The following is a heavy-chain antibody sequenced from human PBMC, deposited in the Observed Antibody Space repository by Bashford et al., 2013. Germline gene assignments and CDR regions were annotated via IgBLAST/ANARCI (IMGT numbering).Heavy chain of an antibody. Sequence: IHWVRQAPGQRPEWMGRIDAVNGNTHYAQQFQDRVSISWDTSATTAYLEVKSLRSDDTAVYYCARGGAGYGYLNRAPDYWGQGTLVTVSS. D-gene: IGHD5-24*01. J-gene: IGHJ4*02. CDR3: ARGGAGYGYLNRAPDY. V-gene: IGHV1-3*01. CDR2: IDAVNGNT.